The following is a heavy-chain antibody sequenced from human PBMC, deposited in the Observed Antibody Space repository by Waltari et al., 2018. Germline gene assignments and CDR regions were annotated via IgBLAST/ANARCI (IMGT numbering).Heavy chain of an antibody. V-gene: IGHV3-23*01. CDR1: GFPFSNRV. J-gene: IGHJ6*02. CDR3: AKTISPGYGMDV. Sequence: EVQLLESGGGLVQPGGSLRLSCAASGFPFSNRVMRLFRQAPGKGLECVSGIDGGGGDTSYADSVKGRFTISRDNSKNTLYLQMNSLRVEDTAIYFCAKTISPGYGMDVWGQGTTVTVSS. D-gene: IGHD2-2*01. CDR2: IDGGGGDT.